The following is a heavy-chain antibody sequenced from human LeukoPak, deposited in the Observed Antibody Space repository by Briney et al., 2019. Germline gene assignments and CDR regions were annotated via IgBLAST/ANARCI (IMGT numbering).Heavy chain of an antibody. J-gene: IGHJ3*02. Sequence: SETLSLTCTVSGGSISSYYWSWIRQPPGKGLEWIGYIYYSGSTNYNPSLKSRATISVDTSKNQFSLKLSSVTAADTAVYYCARGTEMATIIGIFRAFDIWGQGTMVTVSS. V-gene: IGHV4-59*01. CDR2: IYYSGST. D-gene: IGHD5-24*01. CDR1: GGSISSYY. CDR3: ARGTEMATIIGIFRAFDI.